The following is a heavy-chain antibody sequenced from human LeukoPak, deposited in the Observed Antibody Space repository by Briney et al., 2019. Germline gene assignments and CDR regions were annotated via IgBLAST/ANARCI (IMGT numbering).Heavy chain of an antibody. Sequence: SETLCLTCTVSGGSISSSSYYWGWIRQPPGKGLEWIGSVYYSGSTYYNPSLKSRVTISVDTSKNQFSLKLSSVTAADTAVYYCARHRGYYDSRGYYSEYFQHWGQGTLDTVSS. CDR3: ARHRGYYDSRGYYSEYFQH. D-gene: IGHD3-22*01. J-gene: IGHJ1*01. V-gene: IGHV4-39*01. CDR2: VYYSGST. CDR1: GGSISSSSYY.